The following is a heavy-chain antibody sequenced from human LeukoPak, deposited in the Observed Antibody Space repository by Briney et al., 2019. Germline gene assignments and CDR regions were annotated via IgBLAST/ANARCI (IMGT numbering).Heavy chain of an antibody. CDR1: GYTFTNYD. J-gene: IGHJ5*02. V-gene: IGHV1-8*03. CDR2: MNPNSGNT. CDR3: ARVDGGYYDSSGYYANWFDP. D-gene: IGHD3-22*01. Sequence: ASVNDSFKASGYTFTNYDINWVRQTTGQGLEWMEWMNPNSGNTAYAQKFQGRVTITRNTSISTAYMELSSLRSEDTAVYYCARVDGGYYDSSGYYANWFDPWGQGTLVTVSS.